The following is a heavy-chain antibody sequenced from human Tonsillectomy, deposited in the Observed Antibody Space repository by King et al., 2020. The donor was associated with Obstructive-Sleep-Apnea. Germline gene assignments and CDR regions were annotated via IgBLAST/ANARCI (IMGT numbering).Heavy chain of an antibody. D-gene: IGHD5-12*01. CDR3: ASPRGSASRVAFYFDY. CDR1: GGTFSSYA. CDR2: IIPILGIA. V-gene: IGHV1-69*09. J-gene: IGHJ4*02. Sequence: VQLVESGAEVKKPGSSVKVSCKASGGTFSSYAISWVRQAPGQGLEWMGGIIPILGIANYAQKFQGRVTITADKSTSTAYMELSSLRSEDTAVYYCASPRGSASRVAFYFDYWGQGTLVTVSS.